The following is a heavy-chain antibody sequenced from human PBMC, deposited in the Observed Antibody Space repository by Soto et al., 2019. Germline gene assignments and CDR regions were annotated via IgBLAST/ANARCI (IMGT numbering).Heavy chain of an antibody. CDR1: GGSVSSGSYY. Sequence: SETLSLTCTVSGGSVSSGSYYWSWIRQPPGKGLEWIGYIYYSGSTNYNPSLKSRVTISVDTSKNQFSLKLSSVTAADTAVYYCARVGGWYDSSGFYFDYWGQGTLVTVSS. CDR3: ARVGGWYDSSGFYFDY. J-gene: IGHJ4*02. CDR2: IYYSGST. D-gene: IGHD3-22*01. V-gene: IGHV4-61*01.